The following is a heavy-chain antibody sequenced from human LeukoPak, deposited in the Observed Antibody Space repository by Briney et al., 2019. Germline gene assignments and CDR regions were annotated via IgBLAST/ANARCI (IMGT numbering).Heavy chain of an antibody. Sequence: PGGSLRLSCPASGFTFSSYSMNWVRQAPGKGLEWVSSISSSSSYIYYADSVKGRFTISRDNAKNSLYLQMNSLRAEDTAVYYCARDSSRTAFDYWGQGTLVTVSS. J-gene: IGHJ4*02. CDR2: ISSSSSYI. CDR3: ARDSSRTAFDY. D-gene: IGHD6-13*01. CDR1: GFTFSSYS. V-gene: IGHV3-21*01.